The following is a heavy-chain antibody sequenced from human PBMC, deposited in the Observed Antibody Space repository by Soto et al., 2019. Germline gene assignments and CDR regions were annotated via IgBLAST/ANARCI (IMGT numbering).Heavy chain of an antibody. J-gene: IGHJ2*01. V-gene: IGHV3-23*01. CDR2: ISGSGGST. CDR1: GFTFTSYA. CDR3: AKPTTGWYFDL. Sequence: EVQLLESGGGLVQPGGSLRLSCAASGFTFTSYAMNWVRQAPGKGLEWVSVISGSGGSTYYADSVKGRFTISRDNSKNTLYLQMNSLRAGDTAVYYCAKPTTGWYFDLWGRGTLVTVSS.